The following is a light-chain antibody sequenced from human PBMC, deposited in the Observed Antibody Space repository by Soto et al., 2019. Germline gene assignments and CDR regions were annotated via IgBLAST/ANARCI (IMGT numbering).Light chain of an antibody. CDR1: QSVRSNY. CDR2: GAS. CDR3: QQYGSLPWT. Sequence: EIVLTQSPDTLSLSPGERATLSCRASQSVRSNYLAWYQQIPGQAPRPLIYGASSRVPGIPDRFSGSGSGTDFTLTVSRLEPEDFAVYYCQQYGSLPWTFGQGTKV. V-gene: IGKV3-20*01. J-gene: IGKJ1*01.